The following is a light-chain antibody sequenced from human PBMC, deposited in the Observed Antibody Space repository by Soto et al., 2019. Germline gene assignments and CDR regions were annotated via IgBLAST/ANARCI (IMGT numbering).Light chain of an antibody. CDR1: PSVSIN. Sequence: EIMMTQSPATLSVSPGERATLSCRASPSVSINLAWYQQKPDQVPRLLIYGASSRATGIPARFSGSGSGTDFTLTISSLQSEDFAIYYCQQYNNWPLTFGGGTKVEI. J-gene: IGKJ4*01. CDR2: GAS. CDR3: QQYNNWPLT. V-gene: IGKV3-15*01.